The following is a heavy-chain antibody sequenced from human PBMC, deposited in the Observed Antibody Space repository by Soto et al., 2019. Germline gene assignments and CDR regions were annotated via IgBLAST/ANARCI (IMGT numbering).Heavy chain of an antibody. J-gene: IGHJ4*02. Sequence: QVQLQESGPGLVKPSGTLSLTCAVSGGSISTSNWWSWVRQPPGKGLGWIGEVYRTGSTNYNPSLESRLTISVDKSKNQFSLKLTSVTAADTAVYYCATARATIAAASIFDCWGQGTLVTVSS. CDR2: VYRTGST. CDR1: GGSISTSNW. D-gene: IGHD6-13*01. CDR3: ATARATIAAASIFDC. V-gene: IGHV4-4*02.